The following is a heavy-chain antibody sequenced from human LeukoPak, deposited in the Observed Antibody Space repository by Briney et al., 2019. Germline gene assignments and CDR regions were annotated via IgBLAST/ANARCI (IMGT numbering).Heavy chain of an antibody. D-gene: IGHD3-10*01. CDR2: INPSGGST. J-gene: IGHJ4*02. Sequence: ASLKASCKASRYTFTSDYMHWVRQAPGQGLEWMGIINPSGGSTSYAQKFQGRVTMTRDTSTSTVYMELSSLRSEDTAVYYCAREWNGWFGGLLRHFDYWGQGTLVTVS. CDR1: RYTFTSDY. V-gene: IGHV1-46*01. CDR3: AREWNGWFGGLLRHFDY.